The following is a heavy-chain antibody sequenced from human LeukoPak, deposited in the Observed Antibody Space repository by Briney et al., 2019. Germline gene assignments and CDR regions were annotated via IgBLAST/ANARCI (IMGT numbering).Heavy chain of an antibody. CDR1: GFSFNSYA. Sequence: GGSLRLSCAASGFSFNSYAMTWVRQAPGKGPEWVSAISGGGSSTYYADSVKGRFTISRDNSKSTLYLQMNSLRAEDTAVYYCTTKDLRSPGFDYWGQGTLVTVSS. J-gene: IGHJ4*02. D-gene: IGHD3-3*01. CDR2: ISGGGSST. V-gene: IGHV3-23*01. CDR3: TTKDLRSPGFDY.